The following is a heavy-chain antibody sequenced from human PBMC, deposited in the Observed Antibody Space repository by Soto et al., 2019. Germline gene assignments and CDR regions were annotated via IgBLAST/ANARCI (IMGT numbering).Heavy chain of an antibody. Sequence: QVQLQESGPGLVKPSGTLSLTCAVSGGSISSSNWWSWVRQPPGKGLEWIGEIYHSGSTNYNPSLKSRVPISIAKSKNQCSLKLISVTAADTAVYYCARQNSHYDSSGIDYWGQGTLVTVSS. CDR3: ARQNSHYDSSGIDY. J-gene: IGHJ4*02. CDR1: GGSISSSNW. V-gene: IGHV4-4*02. CDR2: IYHSGST. D-gene: IGHD3-22*01.